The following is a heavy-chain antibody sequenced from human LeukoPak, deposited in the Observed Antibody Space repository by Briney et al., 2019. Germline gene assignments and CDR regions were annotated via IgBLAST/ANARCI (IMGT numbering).Heavy chain of an antibody. CDR1: GYTFTSYG. CDR3: ARVRDHQSYDFWSGYNWFDP. Sequence: ASVKVSCKASGYTFTSYGISWVRQAPGQGLEWMGWISAYNGNTNYAQKLQGRVTMTTDTSTSTAYMELRSLRSEDTAVYYCARVRDHQSYDFWSGYNWFDPWGQGTLVTVSS. D-gene: IGHD3-3*01. J-gene: IGHJ5*02. V-gene: IGHV1-18*01. CDR2: ISAYNGNT.